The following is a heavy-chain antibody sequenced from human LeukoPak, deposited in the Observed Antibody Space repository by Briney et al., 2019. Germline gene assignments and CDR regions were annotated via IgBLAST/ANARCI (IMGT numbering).Heavy chain of an antibody. CDR3: AELGITMIGGV. D-gene: IGHD3-10*02. CDR1: GFTFSSYE. V-gene: IGHV3-48*03. Sequence: PGGSLRLSCAASGFTFSSYEMNWVRQAPGKGGEWGSYISSSGSTIYYADSVKGGFTISREKAKNSLYLQMNSLRAEDTAVYYCAELGITMIGGVWGKGTTVTISS. J-gene: IGHJ6*04. CDR2: ISSSGSTI.